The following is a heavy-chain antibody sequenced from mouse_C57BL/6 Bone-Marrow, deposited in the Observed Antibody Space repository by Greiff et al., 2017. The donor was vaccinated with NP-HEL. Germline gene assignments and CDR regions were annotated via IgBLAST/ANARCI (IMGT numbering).Heavy chain of an antibody. D-gene: IGHD1-1*01. CDR1: GYTFTSYG. J-gene: IGHJ2*01. CDR2: IYPRSGNT. Sequence: QVQLQQSGAELARPGASVKLSCKASGYTFTSYGISWVKQRTGQGLEWIGEIYPRSGNTYYNEKFKGKATLTADKSSSTAYMELRSLTSEDSAVYFCARSRFITTVVASGDYGGQGTTLTVSS. V-gene: IGHV1-81*01. CDR3: ARSRFITTVVASGDY.